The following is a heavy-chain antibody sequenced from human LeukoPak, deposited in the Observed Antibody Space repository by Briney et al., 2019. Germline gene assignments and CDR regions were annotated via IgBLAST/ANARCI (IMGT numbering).Heavy chain of an antibody. D-gene: IGHD6-13*01. V-gene: IGHV4-39*07. CDR1: GGSISSSSYY. J-gene: IGHJ4*02. Sequence: SETLSLTCTVSGGSISSSSYYWGWIRQPPGKGLEWIGSIYYSGSTYYNPSLKSRVTISVDTSKNQFSLKLSSVTAADTAVYYCARGRMAAAGPSLDYWGQGTLVTVSS. CDR2: IYYSGST. CDR3: ARGRMAAAGPSLDY.